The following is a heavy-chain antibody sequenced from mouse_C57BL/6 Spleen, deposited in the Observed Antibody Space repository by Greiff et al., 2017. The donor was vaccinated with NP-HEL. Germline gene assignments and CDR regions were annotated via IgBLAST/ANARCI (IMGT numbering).Heavy chain of an antibody. J-gene: IGHJ4*01. CDR1: GYTFTSYT. CDR3: AVFYYYAMDY. CDR2: INPSSGYT. Sequence: QVQLQQSGAELARPGASVKMSCKASGYTFTSYTMHWVKQRPGQGLEWIGYINPSSGYTKYNQKFKDKATLTADKSSSTAYMQLSSLTSEDSAVYYCAVFYYYAMDYWGQGTSVTVSS. V-gene: IGHV1-4*01.